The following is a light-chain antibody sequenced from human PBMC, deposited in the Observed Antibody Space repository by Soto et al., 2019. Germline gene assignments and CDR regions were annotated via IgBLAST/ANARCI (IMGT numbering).Light chain of an antibody. Sequence: QSALTQHASVSGSPGQSITISCTGTSSDVGGYNYVSWYQQHPGKAPKLMIYEVSNRPSGVSNRFSGSKSGNTASLTISGLQAEDEADYYCSSYTSSSTLYVFGTGTKLTVL. CDR1: SSDVGGYNY. CDR3: SSYTSSSTLYV. J-gene: IGLJ1*01. CDR2: EVS. V-gene: IGLV2-14*01.